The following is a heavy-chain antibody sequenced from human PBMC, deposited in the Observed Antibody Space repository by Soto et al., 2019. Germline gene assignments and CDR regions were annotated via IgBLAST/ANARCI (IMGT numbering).Heavy chain of an antibody. Sequence: SVKVSCKASGGTFSSYAISWVRQAPGQGLEWMGGIIPIFGTANYAQKFQGRVTITADESTSTAYMEPSSLRSEDTAVYYCARDGNVIDYSNYDNYYYGMDVWGQGTTVTVSS. CDR2: IIPIFGTA. CDR3: ARDGNVIDYSNYDNYYYGMDV. J-gene: IGHJ6*02. D-gene: IGHD4-4*01. CDR1: GGTFSSYA. V-gene: IGHV1-69*13.